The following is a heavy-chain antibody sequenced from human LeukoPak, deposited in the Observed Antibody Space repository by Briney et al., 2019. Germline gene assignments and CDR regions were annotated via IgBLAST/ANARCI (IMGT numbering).Heavy chain of an antibody. V-gene: IGHV3-23*01. CDR2: ISGSGGST. J-gene: IGHJ4*02. D-gene: IGHD4-17*01. Sequence: GGSLRLSCAASGFTFSSYAMSWVRQAPGKGLEWVSAISGSGGSTYYADSVKGWFTISRDNSKDTLYLQMNSLRAEDTAVYYCAKDQRAYGDYVPFDYWGQGTLVTVSS. CDR3: AKDQRAYGDYVPFDY. CDR1: GFTFSSYA.